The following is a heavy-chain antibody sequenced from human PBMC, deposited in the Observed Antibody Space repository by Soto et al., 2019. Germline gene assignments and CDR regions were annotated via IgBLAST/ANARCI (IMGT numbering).Heavy chain of an antibody. CDR1: GFAFSSYA. Sequence: EVQLLESGGDLVQPGGSLRLSCAASGFAFSSYAMSWVRQAPGKGLEWVSGISGSGFSTYYADSVKGRFTISRDNSKNTLYLQMNSLRADDTAVYYCAKASLDSSGYYYAYWGQGTLVTVSS. CDR2: ISGSGFST. D-gene: IGHD3-22*01. J-gene: IGHJ4*02. V-gene: IGHV3-23*01. CDR3: AKASLDSSGYYYAY.